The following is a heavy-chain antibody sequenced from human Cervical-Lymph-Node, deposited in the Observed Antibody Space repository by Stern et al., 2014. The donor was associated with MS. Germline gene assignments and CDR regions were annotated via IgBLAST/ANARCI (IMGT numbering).Heavy chain of an antibody. J-gene: IGHJ4*02. D-gene: IGHD2-15*01. Sequence: QLQLQESGPGLVQPSGTLSLTCAVSGDSISSNNGWNWVRQPPGKGLEWIGEIHHSGSTSYTPSLKSRVTMSVDKSKNQFSLKLRSVTAADTAVYYCATSIVVLAVFGYWGQGTLVTVSS. CDR1: GDSISSNNG. V-gene: IGHV4-4*02. CDR2: IHHSGST. CDR3: ATSIVVLAVFGY.